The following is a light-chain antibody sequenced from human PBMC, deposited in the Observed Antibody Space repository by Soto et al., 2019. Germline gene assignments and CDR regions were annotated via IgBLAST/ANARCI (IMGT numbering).Light chain of an antibody. Sequence: IVLTQNPATLSLSPGERATLSCRASQTIDNTLAWYQRKPGQAPRLLIYDASTRATGVPARFSGSGSGADFTLTISRLESEDFAVYYCQQYGSSPGTFGQGTKVDI. CDR1: QTIDNT. CDR3: QQYGSSPGT. CDR2: DAS. V-gene: IGKV3-15*01. J-gene: IGKJ1*01.